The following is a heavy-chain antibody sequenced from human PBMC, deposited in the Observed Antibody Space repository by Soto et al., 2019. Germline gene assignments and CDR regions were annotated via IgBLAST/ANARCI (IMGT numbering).Heavy chain of an antibody. CDR2: IYYSGST. J-gene: IGHJ4*02. CDR3: AREDLGEVAAAGIPMV. Sequence: SETLSLTCAVYGGSFSTYYWIWIRQHPGKGLEWIGYIYYSGSTYYNPSLKSRVTISVDTSKNQFSLKLSSVTAADTAVYYCAREDLGEVAAAGIPMVWGQGTLVTVSS. V-gene: IGHV4-31*11. CDR1: GGSFSTYY. D-gene: IGHD6-13*01.